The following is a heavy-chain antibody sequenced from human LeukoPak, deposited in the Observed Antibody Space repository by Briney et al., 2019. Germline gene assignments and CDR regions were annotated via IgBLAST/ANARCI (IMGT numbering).Heavy chain of an antibody. J-gene: IGHJ4*02. CDR3: AKDPGQLLVYYFDY. Sequence: GGSLRLSCAASGFTFSSYGMHWVRQAPGKGLEWVAFIRYDGSNKCYADSVKGRFTISRDNSKNTLYLQMNSLRAEDTAVYYCAKDPGQLLVYYFDYWGQGTLVTVSS. D-gene: IGHD6-6*01. CDR1: GFTFSSYG. V-gene: IGHV3-30*02. CDR2: IRYDGSNK.